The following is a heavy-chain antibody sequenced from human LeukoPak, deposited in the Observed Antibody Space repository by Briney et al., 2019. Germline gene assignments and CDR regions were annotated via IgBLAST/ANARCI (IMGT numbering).Heavy chain of an antibody. V-gene: IGHV5-51*01. CDR2: IHPGDSDT. D-gene: IGHD6-13*01. J-gene: IGHJ6*03. CDR1: GYSFTNYW. Sequence: GESLKISCKGSGYSFTNYWIGWVCQMPGKGLEWMGIIHPGDSDTRYSPSFQGQVTISADKSISTAYLQWSSLKASDTAMYYCARHLAAAGTNYYYYMDVWGKGTTVTVSS. CDR3: ARHLAAAGTNYYYYMDV.